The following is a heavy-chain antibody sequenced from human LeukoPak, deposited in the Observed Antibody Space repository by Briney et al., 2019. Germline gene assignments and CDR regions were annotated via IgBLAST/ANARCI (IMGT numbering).Heavy chain of an antibody. Sequence: SETLSLTCTVSGGSISSTGYSWGWFRQHPGKGLECIAHIYNSGSNYYYNPSLQSRVTISLDTSKNQFSLKLSSVTAADTAVYYCARDQGDGIAAASWFDPWGQGTLVTVSS. CDR3: ARDQGDGIAAASWFDP. D-gene: IGHD6-13*01. CDR2: IYNSGSNY. J-gene: IGHJ5*02. V-gene: IGHV4-31*03. CDR1: GGSISSTGYS.